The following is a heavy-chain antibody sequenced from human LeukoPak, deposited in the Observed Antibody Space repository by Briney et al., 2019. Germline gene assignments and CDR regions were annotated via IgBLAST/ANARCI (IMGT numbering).Heavy chain of an antibody. CDR3: ARGGSSSNDY. CDR2: INPNSADA. D-gene: IGHD6-6*01. J-gene: IGHJ4*02. Sequence: ASVKVSCKASGYTFSDYYMHWVRQAPGQGLEWMGWINPNSADANYAQKIQGRVTVTRDTSISTGYMELSRLISDDTAVYYCARGGSSSNDYWGQGTLLTVSS. CDR1: GYTFSDYY. V-gene: IGHV1-2*02.